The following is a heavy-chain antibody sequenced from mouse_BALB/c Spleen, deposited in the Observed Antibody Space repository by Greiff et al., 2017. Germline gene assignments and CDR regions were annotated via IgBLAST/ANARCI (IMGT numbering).Heavy chain of an antibody. CDR2: INPSNGGT. CDR3: TRSRYYSFDY. Sequence: QVQLQQSGTVLARPGASVKMSCKASGYTFTSYWMHWVKQRPGQGLEWIGGINPSNGGTNFNEKFKSKATLTVDKSSSTAYMQLSSLTSEDSAVYYCTRSRYYSFDYWGQGTTLTVSS. J-gene: IGHJ2*01. V-gene: IGHV1-53*01. CDR1: GYTFTSYW. D-gene: IGHD2-14*01.